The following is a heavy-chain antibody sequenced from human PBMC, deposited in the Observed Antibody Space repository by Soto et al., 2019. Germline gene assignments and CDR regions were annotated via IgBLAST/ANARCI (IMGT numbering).Heavy chain of an antibody. CDR1: GFTVSSNF. Sequence: EVQLVESGGGLVQPGGSLRLSCAASGFTVSSNFMSWVRQAPGKGLEGVSVIYSGGSTYYADSVKGRFTISRHNSKNTLYLQMNSLRAEDTAVYYCARDGDSYFYGSGSALDVWGQGTTVTVSS. CDR2: IYSGGST. CDR3: ARDGDSYFYGSGSALDV. V-gene: IGHV3-53*04. D-gene: IGHD3-10*01. J-gene: IGHJ6*02.